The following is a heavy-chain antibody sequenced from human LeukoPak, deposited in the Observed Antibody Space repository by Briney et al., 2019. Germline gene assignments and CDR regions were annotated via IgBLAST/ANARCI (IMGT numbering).Heavy chain of an antibody. V-gene: IGHV1-69*05. CDR2: IIPIFGTA. Sequence: ASVKVSCKASVGTFSSYAISWVRQAPGQGLEWMGGIIPIFGTANYAQKCHGRVTITTDESTSTAYMELSSLRSEDTAVYYCARDEHSGYEVNWFDPWGQGTLVTVSS. D-gene: IGHD5-12*01. J-gene: IGHJ5*02. CDR1: VGTFSSYA. CDR3: ARDEHSGYEVNWFDP.